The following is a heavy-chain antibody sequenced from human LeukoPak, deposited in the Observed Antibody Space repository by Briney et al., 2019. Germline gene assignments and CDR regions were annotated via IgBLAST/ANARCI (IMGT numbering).Heavy chain of an antibody. J-gene: IGHJ4*02. CDR3: ASPRGTYIDY. D-gene: IGHD3-16*01. CDR2: IFHSGST. V-gene: IGHV4-38-2*01. CDR1: GYSISTGYF. Sequence: PSETLSLTCAVSGYSISTGYFWGWIRQSPGKGLEWIGSIFHSGSTSYTPSLKSRVTLSVDTSKNEFSMTLTSVTAAGTAIYYCASPRGTYIDYWGQGNRITVSS.